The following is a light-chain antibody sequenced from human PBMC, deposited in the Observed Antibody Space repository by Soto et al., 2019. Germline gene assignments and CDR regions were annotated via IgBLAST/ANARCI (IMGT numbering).Light chain of an antibody. CDR1: QSISSY. CDR2: AAS. J-gene: IGKJ1*01. V-gene: IGKV1-39*01. CDR3: QQSYSTPQT. Sequence: DIQMTQSPSSLSASVGDRVTITCRASQSISSYLNWYQQKPGKAPKLLIYAASRLQSGVPSRFRGSGSGTDFTLTISSLQPEDFATYYCQQSYSTPQTFGQGTKVDIK.